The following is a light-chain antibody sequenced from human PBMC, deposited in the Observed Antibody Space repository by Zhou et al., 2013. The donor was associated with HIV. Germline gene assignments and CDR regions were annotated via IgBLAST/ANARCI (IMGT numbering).Light chain of an antibody. J-gene: IGKJ4*01. CDR3: QHYNNWPLT. CDR1: QGLNGD. V-gene: IGKV3-15*01. CDR2: TAS. Sequence: EIVLTQSPVTLSLSPGERATLSCRASQGLNGDLAWYQQKPGQTPRLIIYTASTRATDTPARFSGSGSGTEFTLTITKVQSEDFAVYYCQHYNNWPLTFGGGTKVEI.